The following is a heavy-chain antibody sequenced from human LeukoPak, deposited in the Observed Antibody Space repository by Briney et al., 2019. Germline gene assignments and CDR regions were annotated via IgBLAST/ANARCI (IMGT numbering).Heavy chain of an antibody. Sequence: SVKVSCKASGGTFSSYAISWVRQAPGQGLEWMGRIITILGIANYAQQFQGRVTITEDKSTSTAYMELSSLRSEDTAVYYCARDGRAIRETSIVGATSGDWGQGTLVTVSS. V-gene: IGHV1-69*04. CDR1: GGTFSSYA. D-gene: IGHD1-26*01. J-gene: IGHJ4*02. CDR3: ARDGRAIRETSIVGATSGD. CDR2: IITILGIA.